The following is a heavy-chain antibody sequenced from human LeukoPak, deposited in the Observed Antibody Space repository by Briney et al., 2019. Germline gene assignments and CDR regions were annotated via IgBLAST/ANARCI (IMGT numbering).Heavy chain of an antibody. CDR3: AGDSSSSFAFDI. CDR1: GFTFSSYS. Sequence: NSGGSLRLSCAASGFTFSSYSMNWVRQAPGKGLEWVSSISSSSSYIYYADSVKGRFTISRDNAKNSLYLQMNSLRADDTAVYFCAGDSSSSFAFDIWGQGTMVTVSS. CDR2: ISSSSSYI. J-gene: IGHJ3*02. V-gene: IGHV3-21*01. D-gene: IGHD6-6*01.